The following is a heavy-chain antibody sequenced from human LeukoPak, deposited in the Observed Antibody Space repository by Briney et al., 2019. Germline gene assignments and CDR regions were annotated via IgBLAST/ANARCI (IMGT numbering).Heavy chain of an antibody. J-gene: IGHJ2*01. D-gene: IGHD3-22*01. CDR2: IFPSGGEI. CDR3: ANFGAYDSSGYYYWYFDL. Sequence: PGGSLRLSCAASGFTFSTFAMIWVRLPPGKGLEWVSSIFPSGGEIHYADSVRGRFTISRDNSKSTLSLQMNSLRAEDTAVYYCANFGAYDSSGYYYWYFDLWGRGTLVTVSS. V-gene: IGHV3-23*01. CDR1: GFTFSTFA.